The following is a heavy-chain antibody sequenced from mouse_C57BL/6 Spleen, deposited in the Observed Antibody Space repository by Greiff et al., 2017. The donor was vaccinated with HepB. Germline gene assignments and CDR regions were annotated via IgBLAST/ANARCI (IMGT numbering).Heavy chain of an antibody. V-gene: IGHV1-82*01. CDR3: AREGYYGNYVFDY. CDR2: IYPGDGDT. Sequence: VQLQQSGPELVKPGASVKISCKASGYAFSSSWMNWVKQRPGKGLEWIGRIYPGDGDTNYNGKFKGKATLTADKSSSTAYMQLSSLTSEDSAVYFCAREGYYGNYVFDYWGQGTTLTVSS. J-gene: IGHJ2*01. CDR1: GYAFSSSW. D-gene: IGHD2-1*01.